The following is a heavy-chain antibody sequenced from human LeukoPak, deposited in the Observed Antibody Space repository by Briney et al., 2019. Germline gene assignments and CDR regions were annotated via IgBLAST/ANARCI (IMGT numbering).Heavy chain of an antibody. CDR2: IYYSGST. CDR3: ARHLAMQQLVRYYYYYYVDV. CDR1: GGSISSSSYY. V-gene: IGHV4-39*01. Sequence: PSETLSLTCTVSGGSISSSSYYWGWIRQPPGKGLEWIGSIYYSGSTYYNPSLKSRVTISVDTSKNQFSLKLSSVTAADTAVYYCARHLAMQQLVRYYYYYYVDVWGKGTTVTVSS. J-gene: IGHJ6*03. D-gene: IGHD6-13*01.